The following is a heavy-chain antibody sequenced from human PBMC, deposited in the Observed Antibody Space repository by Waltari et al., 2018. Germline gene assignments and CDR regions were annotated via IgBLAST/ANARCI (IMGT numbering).Heavy chain of an antibody. CDR1: GYTFTGYY. CDR3: ARVYYYDSSGATPLLSY. J-gene: IGHJ4*02. V-gene: IGHV1-2*02. D-gene: IGHD3-22*01. CDR2: INTNSGGT. Sequence: QVQLVQSGAEVKKPGASVKVSCKASGYTFTGYYMHWVRQAPGQGLEWMGWINTNSGGTNYAQKFQGRVTMTRDTSISTAYMELSRLRSDDTAVYYCARVYYYDSSGATPLLSYWGQGTLVTVSS.